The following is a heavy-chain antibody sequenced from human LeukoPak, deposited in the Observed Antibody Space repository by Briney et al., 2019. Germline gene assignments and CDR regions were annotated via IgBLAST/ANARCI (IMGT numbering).Heavy chain of an antibody. D-gene: IGHD3-10*01. CDR2: ISGSGGSI. J-gene: IGHJ4*02. V-gene: IGHV3-23*01. CDR1: GFTFSNYA. Sequence: GGSLRLSCAASGFTFSNYAVSWVRQAPGKGLEWVSAISGSGGSIYYADSVKGRFTISRDNSKNTLYLQMDSLRAEDTALYYCAKAPYASGSYYSYFYFDSWGQGALVTVSS. CDR3: AKAPYASGSYYSYFYFDS.